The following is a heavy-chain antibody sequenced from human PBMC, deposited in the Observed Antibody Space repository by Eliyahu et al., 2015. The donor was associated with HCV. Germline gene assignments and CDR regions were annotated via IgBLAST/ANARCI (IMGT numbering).Heavy chain of an antibody. D-gene: IGHD1-1*01. CDR3: AGHPKEDLAAPGTNSFDY. CDR1: GXXFRNYA. Sequence: EVQLLESGGGLVQPGGSLRLSCTVSGXXFRNYAMSWVRQAXGKGLQWIASISGSGGRTYEPLKGRFTVSRDNSENTLYLQMNNLRADDTAVYYCAGHPKEDLAAPGTNSFDYWGQGILVTVSS. V-gene: IGHV3-23*01. CDR2: ISGSGGRT. J-gene: IGHJ4*02.